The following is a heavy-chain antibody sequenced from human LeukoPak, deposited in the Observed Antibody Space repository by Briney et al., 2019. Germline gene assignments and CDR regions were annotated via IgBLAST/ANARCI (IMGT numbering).Heavy chain of an antibody. V-gene: IGHV3-49*04. CDR1: GFTFGDYA. CDR3: TRVPHDYDPVVY. J-gene: IGHJ4*02. D-gene: IGHD4-17*01. CDR2: IRSKAYGGTT. Sequence: PGGSLRLSCTASGFTFGDYAMSWVRQAPGKGLEWVGFIRSKAYGGTTEYAASVKGRFTISRDDSKSIAYLQMNSLKTEDTAVYYCTRVPHDYDPVVYWGQGTLVTVSS.